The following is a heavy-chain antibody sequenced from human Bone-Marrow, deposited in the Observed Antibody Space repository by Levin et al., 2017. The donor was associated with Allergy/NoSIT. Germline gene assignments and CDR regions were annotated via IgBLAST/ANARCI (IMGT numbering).Heavy chain of an antibody. V-gene: IGHV4-4*07. CDR3: AREGILSFGDYYGLDV. D-gene: IGHD2-15*01. CDR1: GGSISSYY. J-gene: IGHJ6*02. Sequence: SQTLSLTCTVSGGSISSYYWSWIRQSAGKGLEWIGHIYTNGTTQYNPSLKSRVTMAVDTSKHQFSLRLSSATAADTAIYFCAREGILSFGDYYGLDVWGQGTTVTVSS. CDR2: IYTNGTT.